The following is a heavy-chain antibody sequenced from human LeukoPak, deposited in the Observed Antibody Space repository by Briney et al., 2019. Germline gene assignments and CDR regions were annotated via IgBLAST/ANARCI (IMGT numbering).Heavy chain of an antibody. CDR1: GFTFSNYG. CDR2: IRNDGSNK. D-gene: IGHD4-17*01. Sequence: GGSLRLSCAAPGFTFSNYGMPWVRQAPGKGLEWVTSIRNDGSNKYYADSVKGRFTISRDNSKNTLYVQMNSLRAEDTAVYYCAKTRRSTVTSYYFDYWGQGTLVTVSS. V-gene: IGHV3-30*02. CDR3: AKTRRSTVTSYYFDY. J-gene: IGHJ4*02.